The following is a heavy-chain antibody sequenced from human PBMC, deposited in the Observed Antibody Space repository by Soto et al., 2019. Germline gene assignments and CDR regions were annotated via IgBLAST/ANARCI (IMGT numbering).Heavy chain of an antibody. V-gene: IGHV3-21*01. CDR3: ASGSITRYYFDY. CDR2: ISSSSSYI. D-gene: IGHD3-10*01. Sequence: GGSLRLSCAASGFTFNSYSMNWVRQAPGKGLEWVSSISSSSSYIYFADSVKGRFTISRDNAKNSLYLQMNSLTAEDTAVYYCASGSITRYYFDYWGQGTLVTVSS. CDR1: GFTFNSYS. J-gene: IGHJ4*02.